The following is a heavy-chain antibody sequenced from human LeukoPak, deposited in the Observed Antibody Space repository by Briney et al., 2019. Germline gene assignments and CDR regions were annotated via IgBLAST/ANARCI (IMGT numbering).Heavy chain of an antibody. CDR3: ANLERGIVVVPSGHFDY. CDR2: ISGSGGST. CDR1: GFTFSSYA. J-gene: IGHJ4*02. V-gene: IGHV3-23*01. Sequence: GGSLRLSCAASGFTFSSYAMSWVHQAPGKGLEWVSAISGSGGSTYYADSVKGRFTISRDNSKNTLYLQMNSLRAEDTAVYYCANLERGIVVVPSGHFDYWGQGTLVTVSS. D-gene: IGHD3-22*01.